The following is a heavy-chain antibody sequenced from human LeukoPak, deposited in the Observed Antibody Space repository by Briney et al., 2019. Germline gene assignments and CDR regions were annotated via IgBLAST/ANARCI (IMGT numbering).Heavy chain of an antibody. CDR3: ATPPRGYCTNGVCKRGGRYFDY. J-gene: IGHJ4*02. D-gene: IGHD2-8*01. V-gene: IGHV4-34*01. CDR2: INHSGST. CDR1: GGPFSGYY. Sequence: SETLSLTCAVYGGPFSGYYWSWIRQPPGKGLEWIGEINHSGSTNYNPSLKSRVTISVDTSKNQFSLKLSSVTAADTAVYYCATPPRGYCTNGVCKRGGRYFDYWGQGTLVTVSS.